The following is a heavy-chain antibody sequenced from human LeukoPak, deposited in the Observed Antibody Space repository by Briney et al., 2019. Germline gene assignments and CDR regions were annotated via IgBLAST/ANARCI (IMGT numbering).Heavy chain of an antibody. Sequence: ASVKVSCKASGYTFTGYYMHWVRQAPGQGLEWMGWINPNSGGTNYAQKFQGRVTMTRDTSISKAYMELSRLRSDDTAVYYCARERRTAKSHYFDYWGQGTLVTVSS. D-gene: IGHD2-21*02. J-gene: IGHJ4*02. CDR2: INPNSGGT. V-gene: IGHV1-2*02. CDR3: ARERRTAKSHYFDY. CDR1: GYTFTGYY.